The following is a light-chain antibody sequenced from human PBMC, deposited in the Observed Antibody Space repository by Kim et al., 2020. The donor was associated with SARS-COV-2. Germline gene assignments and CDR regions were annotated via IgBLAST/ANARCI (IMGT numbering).Light chain of an antibody. CDR1: TGSVTTGNN. CDR2: DIT. V-gene: IGLV7-46*01. Sequence: PGGTVTFPGDASTGSVTTGNNPYCYQQKPGQGPRTLIYDITNKPSWTPARFSGSLLGDKAALTLSGAQPEDEGDYYCLLSYSGSWVFGGGTQLTVL. CDR3: LLSYSGSWV. J-gene: IGLJ3*02.